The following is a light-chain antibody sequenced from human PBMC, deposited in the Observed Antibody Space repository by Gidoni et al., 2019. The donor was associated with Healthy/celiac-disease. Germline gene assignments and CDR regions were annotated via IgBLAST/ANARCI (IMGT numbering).Light chain of an antibody. CDR2: DNN. Sequence: QSVLPHPPSVSAAPGPKVTISCSGSSSNIGNNYVSWYQQLPGTAPKLLIYDNNKRPSGIPDRFSGSKSGTSATLGITGLQTGDEADYYCGTWDSSLSAVVFGGGTKLTVL. J-gene: IGLJ2*01. CDR3: GTWDSSLSAVV. V-gene: IGLV1-51*01. CDR1: SSNIGNNY.